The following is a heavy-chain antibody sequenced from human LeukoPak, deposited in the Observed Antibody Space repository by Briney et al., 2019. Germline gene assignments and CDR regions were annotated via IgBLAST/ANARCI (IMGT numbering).Heavy chain of an antibody. CDR3: AKGCTTFDY. V-gene: IGHV3-33*06. CDR2: IWSDGGNK. CDR1: GFTFSNYG. J-gene: IGHJ4*02. D-gene: IGHD2/OR15-2a*01. Sequence: GGSLRLSCVASGFTFSNYGMHWVRQAPGKGLEWVAVIWSDGGNKFYRDSVKGRFTISRDNSKNTLYLQMNSLSAEDTAVYYCAKGCTTFDYWGQGTLVTVSS.